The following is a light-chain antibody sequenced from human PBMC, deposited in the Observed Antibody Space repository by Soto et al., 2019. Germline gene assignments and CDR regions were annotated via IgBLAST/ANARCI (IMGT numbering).Light chain of an antibody. V-gene: IGLV1-40*01. CDR3: QSYDSSLSGWV. J-gene: IGLJ3*02. CDR2: GNS. CDR1: SSNIGAGYD. Sequence: QPVLTQPPSVSGPPGQRVTISCTGSSSNIGAGYDVHWYQQLPGTAPKLLIYGNSNRPSGVPDRFSGSKSGTSASLAITGLQAEDEADYYCQSYDSSLSGWVFGGGTKLTVL.